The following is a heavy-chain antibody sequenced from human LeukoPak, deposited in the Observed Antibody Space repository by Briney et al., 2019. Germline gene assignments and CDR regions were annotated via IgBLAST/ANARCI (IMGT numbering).Heavy chain of an antibody. CDR3: ARDWNGSGWPTDY. CDR1: GFTFSSHW. D-gene: IGHD6-19*01. V-gene: IGHV3-7*05. J-gene: IGHJ4*02. Sequence: PGGSLRLSCAASGFTFSSHWMSWVRQAPGKGLEWVAIIKTDGSEEDYVDAVKGRFTISRDNAKNCLYLQMNNLRAEDTAVYYCARDWNGSGWPTDYWGQGTLVTASS. CDR2: IKTDGSEE.